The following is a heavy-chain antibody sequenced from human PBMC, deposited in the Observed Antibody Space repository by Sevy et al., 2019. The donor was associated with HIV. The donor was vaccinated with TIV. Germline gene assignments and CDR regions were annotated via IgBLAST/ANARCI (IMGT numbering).Heavy chain of an antibody. CDR2: ISAYNGNT. V-gene: IGHV1-18*01. J-gene: IGHJ6*03. CDR3: AAGGYNWNDPGSYHYYYMDV. D-gene: IGHD1-1*01. Sequence: ASVKVSCKASGYTFTSYGISWVRQAPGQGLEWMGWISAYNGNTNYAQKLQGRVTMTTDTSTSTAYMELRSLRSDDTAVDYCAAGGYNWNDPGSYHYYYMDVWGKGTTVTVSS. CDR1: GYTFTSYG.